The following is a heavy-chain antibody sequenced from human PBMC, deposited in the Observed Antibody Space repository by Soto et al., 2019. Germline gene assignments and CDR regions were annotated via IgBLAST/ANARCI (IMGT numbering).Heavy chain of an antibody. CDR3: ARSLRFLLWLSRHHSYSTVV. J-gene: IGHJ6*03. D-gene: IGHD3-3*01. Sequence: PGGSLRLSCAASGFTFSDYSMNWVRQVPGKGLEWVSSISRSSSYIHYADSLKGRFTISRDNAKDSLYLQLNSMRAEDTAIYHCARSLRFLLWLSRHHSYSTVVRGTGTTVSVSS. V-gene: IGHV3-21*01. CDR2: ISRSSSYI. CDR1: GFTFSDYS.